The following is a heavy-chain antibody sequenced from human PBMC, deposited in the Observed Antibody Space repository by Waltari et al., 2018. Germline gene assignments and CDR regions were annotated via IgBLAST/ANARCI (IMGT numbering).Heavy chain of an antibody. D-gene: IGHD6-19*01. V-gene: IGHV3-30*07. J-gene: IGHJ4*02. CDR1: GFTFSSYA. CDR2: ISYDGRNK. Sequence: QVQLVESGGGVVQPGRSLRLSCAASGFTFSSYAMHWVRQAPGKGLGWVAVISYDGRNKYYADSVKGRFTISRDNAKNSLYLQRNSLRAEDTAVYYCARDLSGWYGTTGDYWGQGTLVTVSS. CDR3: ARDLSGWYGTTGDY.